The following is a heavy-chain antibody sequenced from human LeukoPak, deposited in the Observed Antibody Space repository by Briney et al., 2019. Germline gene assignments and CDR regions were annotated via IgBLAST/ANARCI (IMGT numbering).Heavy chain of an antibody. CDR1: GFTFSNFG. CDR2: IWFDGSNK. V-gene: IGHV3-33*01. CDR3: ARDESSGSLHFDY. J-gene: IGHJ4*02. Sequence: GGSLRLSCAASGFTFSNFGMHWVRQAPGKGLEWVAVIWFDGSNKYYADSVKGRFTISRDNSKNTLYLQMNSLRAEDTALYYCARDESSGSLHFDYWGQGTLVTVSS. D-gene: IGHD3-10*01.